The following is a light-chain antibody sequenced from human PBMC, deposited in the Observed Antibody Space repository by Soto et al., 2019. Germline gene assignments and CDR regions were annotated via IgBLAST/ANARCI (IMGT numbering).Light chain of an antibody. CDR1: ESVSSH. CDR3: HHYHNWPMT. Sequence: EIVMAQSPPTLSVSPSQTAYLXGRASESVSSHLAWYQQKPGQAPRLLIYDSSTRATGIPARFSGSESGTEFTLTISSLQSEDFAVYYCHHYHNWPMTFGQGTRLEIK. V-gene: IGKV3-15*01. J-gene: IGKJ5*01. CDR2: DSS.